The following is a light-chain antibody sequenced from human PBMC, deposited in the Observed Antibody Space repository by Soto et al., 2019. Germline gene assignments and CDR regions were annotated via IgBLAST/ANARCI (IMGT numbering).Light chain of an antibody. CDR2: AAS. V-gene: IGKV1-12*01. J-gene: IGKJ5*01. CDR1: QSVSGW. Sequence: IQMTQSPSTLSASVGDTVTVTCRASQSVSGWLAWYQQKPGKAPKLLIYAASSLQSGVPSRFSGSGSGTDFTLTISSLQPEDFATYYCQQANSLPFTFGQGTRLEIK. CDR3: QQANSLPFT.